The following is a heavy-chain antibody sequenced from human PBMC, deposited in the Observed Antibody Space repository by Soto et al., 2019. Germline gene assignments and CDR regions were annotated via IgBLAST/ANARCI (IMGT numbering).Heavy chain of an antibody. CDR2: ISSNGGST. D-gene: IGHD6-13*01. Sequence: GGSLRLSCSASGFTFSSYAMHWVRQAPGKGLEYVSAISSNGGSTYYADSVKGRFTISRDNSKNTLYLQMSSLRAEDTAVYYCVKCIAAAGTFDAFDNWGQGTMVTVSS. CDR3: VKCIAAAGTFDAFDN. J-gene: IGHJ3*02. CDR1: GFTFSSYA. V-gene: IGHV3-64D*09.